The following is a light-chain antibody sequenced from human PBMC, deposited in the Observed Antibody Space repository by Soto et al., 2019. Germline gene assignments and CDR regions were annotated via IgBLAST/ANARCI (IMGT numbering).Light chain of an antibody. V-gene: IGKV3-20*01. CDR1: QSLRNNY. CDR3: QQFNNSPLT. J-gene: IGKJ4*01. Sequence: EIVLTQSPGTLSLSPGERATLSCRASQSLRNNYLAWYQQKPGQTPRLLSHSASSRATGIPDRFSGSGSGTDFTLTISRLEPEDFAVYYCQQFNNSPLTFGGGTKVEIK. CDR2: SAS.